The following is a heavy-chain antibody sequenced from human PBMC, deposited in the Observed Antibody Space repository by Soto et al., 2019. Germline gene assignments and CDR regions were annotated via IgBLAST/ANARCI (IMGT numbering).Heavy chain of an antibody. Sequence: PGGSLRLSCAASAASGFTLSSYAMSWVRQAPGKGLEWVSVISGSGGGIYYADSVRGRFSISRDNSKNTLYLQMNSLRAEDTAVYYCATGLYYYGSSGYDTYWGQGTLVTVSS. V-gene: IGHV3-23*01. J-gene: IGHJ4*02. CDR1: GFTLSSYA. CDR2: ISGSGGGI. CDR3: ATGLYYYGSSGYDTY. D-gene: IGHD3-22*01.